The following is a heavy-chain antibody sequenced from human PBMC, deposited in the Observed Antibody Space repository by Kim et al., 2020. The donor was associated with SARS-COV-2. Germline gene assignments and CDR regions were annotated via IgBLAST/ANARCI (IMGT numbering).Heavy chain of an antibody. D-gene: IGHD1-26*01. V-gene: IGHV1-18*04. Sequence: ASVKVSCKASGYTFTSYGISWVRQAPGQGLEWMGWISAYNGNTNYAQKLQGRVTMTTDTSTSTAYMELRSLRSDDTAVYYCARWWELPYYYGMDVWGQGTTVTVSS. J-gene: IGHJ6*02. CDR3: ARWWELPYYYGMDV. CDR1: GYTFTSYG. CDR2: ISAYNGNT.